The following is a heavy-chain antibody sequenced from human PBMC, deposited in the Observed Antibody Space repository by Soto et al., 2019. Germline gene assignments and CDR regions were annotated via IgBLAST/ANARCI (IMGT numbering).Heavy chain of an antibody. Sequence: EVQLVESGGGLVQPGGSLRLTCAASRFTFSIYSMNWVRQAPGKRLEWVSYIMPGSSHIFYADSVKGRFTISRDNAKNSLYLQMNSLRAEVTAVYYCAIEKVGPTSVHVFDIWGQGTMVTVSS. CDR2: IMPGSSHI. D-gene: IGHD1-26*01. CDR3: AIEKVGPTSVHVFDI. CDR1: RFTFSIYS. V-gene: IGHV3-48*01. J-gene: IGHJ3*02.